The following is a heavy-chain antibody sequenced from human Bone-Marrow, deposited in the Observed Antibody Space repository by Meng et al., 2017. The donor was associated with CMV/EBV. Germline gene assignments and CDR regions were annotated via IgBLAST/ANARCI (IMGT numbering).Heavy chain of an antibody. CDR2: IIPVLSTE. J-gene: IGHJ4*02. V-gene: IGHV1-69*05. CDR3: ATQNTARGPHFDY. D-gene: IGHD5-18*01. Sequence: SVKVSCKAPGATFNNYAFSWVRQAPGQGLEWMGGIIPVLSTEKYAQKFQGRVTLTTDESTTTAYMELSGLRSDDTAVYYCATQNTARGPHFDYWGQGTLVTVSS. CDR1: GATFNNYA.